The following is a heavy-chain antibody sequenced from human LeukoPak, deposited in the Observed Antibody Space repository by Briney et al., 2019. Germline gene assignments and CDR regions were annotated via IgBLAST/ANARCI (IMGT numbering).Heavy chain of an antibody. D-gene: IGHD5-18*01. CDR2: ISAYNGNT. CDR3: ARDSPSGLTLDTLFDY. Sequence: ASVKVSCKASGYTFTSYGISWVRQAPGQGLEWMGWISAYNGNTNYAQKLQGRVTMTTDTSTSTAYMELRSLRSDDTAVYYCARDSPSGLTLDTLFDYWGQGTLVTVSS. J-gene: IGHJ4*02. V-gene: IGHV1-18*01. CDR1: GYTFTSYG.